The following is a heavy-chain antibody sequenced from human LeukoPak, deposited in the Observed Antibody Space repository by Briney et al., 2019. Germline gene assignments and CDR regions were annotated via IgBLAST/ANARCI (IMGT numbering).Heavy chain of an antibody. J-gene: IGHJ4*02. CDR1: GFTFSSYG. V-gene: IGHV3-23*01. CDR2: ISGSGGST. D-gene: IGHD4-23*01. CDR3: ARDYGGSSPFDY. Sequence: GGSLRLSCAASGFTFSSYGMSWVRQAPGKGLEWVSAISGSGGSTYYADSVKGRFTISRDNSKNSLYLQMNSLRAEDTAVYYCARDYGGSSPFDYWGQGTLVTVSS.